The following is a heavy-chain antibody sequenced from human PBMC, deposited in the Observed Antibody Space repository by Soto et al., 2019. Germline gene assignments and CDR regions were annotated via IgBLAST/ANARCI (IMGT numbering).Heavy chain of an antibody. D-gene: IGHD4-17*01. CDR3: AKDFSANYGGIIDRYYNYSGMAV. CDR2: ISYDGSNK. V-gene: IGHV3-30*18. J-gene: IGHJ6*01. CDR1: GFTFNTSG. Sequence: GGSLRLSCAASGFTFNTSGMSWFRQDPGKGLEWVAVISYDGSNKYYADSVKGRFTISRDNSKNTLNLHMNSLRAEDTAVYYCAKDFSANYGGIIDRYYNYSGMAVWGQGSTVIVSS.